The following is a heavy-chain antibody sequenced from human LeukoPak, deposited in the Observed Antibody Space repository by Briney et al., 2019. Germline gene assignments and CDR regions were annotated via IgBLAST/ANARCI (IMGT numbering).Heavy chain of an antibody. CDR2: IYPGNSDI. CDR3: ARHLSSITSCPNY. CDR1: GYSFASYW. D-gene: IGHD2-2*01. J-gene: IGHJ4*02. Sequence: NRGESLKISCKGSGYSFASYWIAWVRQMPGKGLKWMEVIYPGNSDITYSPSFQGQVTISADKSVSTAYLHWSSLKASDTAIYYCARHLSSITSCPNYWGQGTLVTVSS. V-gene: IGHV5-51*01.